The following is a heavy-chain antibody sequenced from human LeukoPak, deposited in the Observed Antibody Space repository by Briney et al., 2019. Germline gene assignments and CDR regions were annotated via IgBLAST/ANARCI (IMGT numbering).Heavy chain of an antibody. V-gene: IGHV3-33*01. CDR3: ARDPYSTMVFDY. J-gene: IGHJ4*02. Sequence: GGSLRLSCAASGFTFSSYGMHWVRQAPGKGLEWVAVIWYDGSNKYYADSVKGRFTISRDNSKNTLYLQMNSLRAEDTAVYYCARDPYSTMVFDYWGQGTLVTVSS. D-gene: IGHD4/OR15-4a*01. CDR2: IWYDGSNK. CDR1: GFTFSSYG.